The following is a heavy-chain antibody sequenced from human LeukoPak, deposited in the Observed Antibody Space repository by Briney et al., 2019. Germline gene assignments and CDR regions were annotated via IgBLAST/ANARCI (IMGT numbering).Heavy chain of an antibody. V-gene: IGHV3-11*01. CDR2: ISSSGSTI. J-gene: IGHJ4*02. Sequence: GGSLRLSCAASGFTFSDYYMSWIRQAPGKGLEWVSYISSSGSTIYYADSVKGRFTISRDNAKNSLYLQMNSLRAEDTAVYYCARIMVRGVIKRFYFDYWGQGTLVTVSS. CDR1: GFTFSDYY. D-gene: IGHD3-10*01. CDR3: ARIMVRGVIKRFYFDY.